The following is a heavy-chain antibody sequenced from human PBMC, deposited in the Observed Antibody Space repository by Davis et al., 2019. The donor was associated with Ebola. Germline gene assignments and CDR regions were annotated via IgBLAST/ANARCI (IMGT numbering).Heavy chain of an antibody. CDR1: GGSISSYY. CDR3: ARSHYGSGSYYPLFDY. J-gene: IGHJ4*02. Sequence: SETLSLTCAVYGGSISSYYWSWIRQPPGKGLEWIGYIYYSGSTNYNPSLKSRVTISVDTSKNQFSLKLSSVTAADTAVYYCARSHYGSGSYYPLFDYWGQGTLVTVSS. D-gene: IGHD3-10*01. CDR2: IYYSGST. V-gene: IGHV4-59*12.